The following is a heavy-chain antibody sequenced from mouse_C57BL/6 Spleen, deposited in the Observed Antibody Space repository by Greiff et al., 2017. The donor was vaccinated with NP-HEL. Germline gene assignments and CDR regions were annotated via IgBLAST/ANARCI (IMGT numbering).Heavy chain of an antibody. CDR2: INPNNGGT. D-gene: IGHD2-4*01. CDR1: GYTFTDYN. V-gene: IGHV1-18*01. Sequence: VQLQQSGPELVKPGASVKIPCKASGYTFTDYNMDWVKQSHGKSLEWIGDINPNNGGTIYNQKFKGKATLTVDKSSSTAYMELRSLTSEDTAVYYCARRYYDYLYYYAMDYWGQGTSVTVSS. J-gene: IGHJ4*01. CDR3: ARRYYDYLYYYAMDY.